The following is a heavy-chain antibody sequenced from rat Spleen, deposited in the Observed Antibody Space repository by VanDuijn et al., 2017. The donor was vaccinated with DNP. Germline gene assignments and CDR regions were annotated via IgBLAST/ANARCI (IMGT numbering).Heavy chain of an antibody. V-gene: IGHV5S11*01. J-gene: IGHJ2*01. CDR1: GFTFSNYY. Sequence: EVQLVESGGGLVQPGRSMKLSCAASGFTFSNYYMAWVRQAPTKGLEWVASISSGVGVTYYRDSVKGRFIVSRDDAKSTLYLQMDSLRSEETATYYCARQKNWGYFDYWGQGVMVTVSS. D-gene: IGHD5-1*01. CDR2: ISSGVGVT. CDR3: ARQKNWGYFDY.